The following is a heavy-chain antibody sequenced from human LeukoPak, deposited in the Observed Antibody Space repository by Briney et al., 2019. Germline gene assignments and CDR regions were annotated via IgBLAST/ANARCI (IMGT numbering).Heavy chain of an antibody. V-gene: IGHV5-51*01. CDR3: ARVGQAAAAGAGDY. CDR1: GYSFTSYW. Sequence: PGESLKISCKGSGYSFTSYWIGWVRQMPGKGLEWMGIIYPGDSESRYSPSSQGQVTISADNSITTAYLQWGGLKASDTAMYYCARVGQAAAAGAGDYWGQGTLVTVSS. D-gene: IGHD6-13*01. J-gene: IGHJ4*02. CDR2: IYPGDSES.